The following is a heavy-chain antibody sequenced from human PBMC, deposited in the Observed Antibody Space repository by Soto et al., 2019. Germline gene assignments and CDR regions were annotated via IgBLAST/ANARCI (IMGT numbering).Heavy chain of an antibody. Sequence: SETLSLTCTVSGGSISSGDYYWSWIRQPPGKGLEWIGYIYYSGSTYYNPSLKSRVTISVDTSKNQFSLKLSSVTAADTAVYYCARENIVVVQAAIEWFDPWGQGTLVTVSS. J-gene: IGHJ5*02. CDR2: IYYSGST. V-gene: IGHV4-30-4*01. D-gene: IGHD2-2*02. CDR3: ARENIVVVQAAIEWFDP. CDR1: GGSISSGDYY.